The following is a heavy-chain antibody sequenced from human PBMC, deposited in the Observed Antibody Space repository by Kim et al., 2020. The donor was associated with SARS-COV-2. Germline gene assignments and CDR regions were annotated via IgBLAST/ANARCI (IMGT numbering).Heavy chain of an antibody. J-gene: IGHJ4*02. Sequence: GNGNTKYSQKCQGRVTITRDTSASTAYMELSSLRSEDTAVYYCARRYWDYWGQGTLVTVSS. CDR2: GNGNT. D-gene: IGHD2-8*02. V-gene: IGHV1-3*01. CDR3: ARRYWDY.